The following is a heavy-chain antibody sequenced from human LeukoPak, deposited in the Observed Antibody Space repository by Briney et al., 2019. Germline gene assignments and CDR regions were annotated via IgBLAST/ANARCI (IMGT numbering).Heavy chain of an antibody. CDR2: IYYSGST. CDR3: ATLRYCSGGSCFPKYFQH. D-gene: IGHD2-15*01. J-gene: IGHJ1*01. CDR1: GGSISTYY. V-gene: IGHV4-59*08. Sequence: SETLSLTCTVSGGSISTYYWSWIRQPPGKGLEWIGYIYYSGSTGYNPSLKSRVTISVGTSKNQFSLKLTSVTAADTAMYYCATLRYCSGGSCFPKYFQHWGQGTLVTVSS.